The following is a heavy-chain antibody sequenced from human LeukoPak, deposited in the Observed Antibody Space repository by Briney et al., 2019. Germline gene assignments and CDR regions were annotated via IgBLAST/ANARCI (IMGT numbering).Heavy chain of an antibody. D-gene: IGHD5-24*01. Sequence: GGSLRLSCAASGFTFSSYAVHWVRQAPGKGLEWVAVISYDGSNKYYADSVKGRFTISRDNSKNTLYLQMNSLRAEDTAVYYCAREARDGYNKCLFDYWGQGTLVTVSS. J-gene: IGHJ4*02. V-gene: IGHV3-30-3*01. CDR2: ISYDGSNK. CDR1: GFTFSSYA. CDR3: AREARDGYNKCLFDY.